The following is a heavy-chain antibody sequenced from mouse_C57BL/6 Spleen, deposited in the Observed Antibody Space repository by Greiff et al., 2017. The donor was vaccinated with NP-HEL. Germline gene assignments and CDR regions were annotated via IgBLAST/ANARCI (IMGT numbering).Heavy chain of an antibody. CDR3: TRRDYYSNYWFAY. V-gene: IGHV1-15*01. D-gene: IGHD2-5*01. J-gene: IGHJ3*01. Sequence: QVQLQQSGAELVRPGASVTLSCKASGYTFTDYEMHWVKQTPVHGLEWIGALDPETGGTASNQKFKGKAILTADKSSSTAYMELRSLTSEDSAVYYCTRRDYYSNYWFAYWGQGTLVTVSA. CDR2: LDPETGGT. CDR1: GYTFTDYE.